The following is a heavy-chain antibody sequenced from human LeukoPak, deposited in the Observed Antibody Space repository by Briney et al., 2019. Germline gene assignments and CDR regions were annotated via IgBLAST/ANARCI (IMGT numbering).Heavy chain of an antibody. V-gene: IGHV1-46*01. CDR3: ARIRDGYNDAYDI. D-gene: IGHD5-24*01. CDR2: INPCGDKT. CDR1: GYTFTNYY. Sequence: ASVKVSCKASGYTFTNYYIHWVGQAPGQGLEWMGLINPCGDKTDYAHNFQGRVTMTRDKSKSTVYMGLSSLRSEDTAVYYCARIRDGYNDAYDIWGQGTMVTVSS. J-gene: IGHJ3*02.